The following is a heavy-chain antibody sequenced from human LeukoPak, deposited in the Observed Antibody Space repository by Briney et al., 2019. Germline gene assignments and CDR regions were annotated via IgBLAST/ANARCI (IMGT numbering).Heavy chain of an antibody. V-gene: IGHV3-53*01. J-gene: IGHJ4*02. CDR2: IYSGGST. CDR3: ARGNYYDILTGFDY. CDR1: GFTVSSNY. Sequence: PGGSLRLSCAASGFTVSSNYMSWVRQAPGKGLEWVSVIYSGGSTYYADSVKGRFTISRDNSKNTLYLQMNSLRAEDTAVYYCARGNYYDILTGFDYWGQGTLVTVSS. D-gene: IGHD3-9*01.